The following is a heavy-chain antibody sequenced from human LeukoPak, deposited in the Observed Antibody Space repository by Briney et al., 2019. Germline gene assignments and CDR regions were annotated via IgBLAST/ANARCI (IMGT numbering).Heavy chain of an antibody. D-gene: IGHD2-21*01. CDR2: ISDSGNT. CDR3: AKAPVTTCRGAYCYPFDY. CDR1: GFTFSSYA. J-gene: IGHJ4*02. Sequence: GGSLRLSCAASGFTFSSYAMNWVRQAPGKGLEWVSAISDSGNTYHADSVKGRFTISRDSSKNTLFLQMNRLRPEDAAVYYCAKAPVTTCRGAYCYPFDYWGQGTLVTVSS. V-gene: IGHV3-23*01.